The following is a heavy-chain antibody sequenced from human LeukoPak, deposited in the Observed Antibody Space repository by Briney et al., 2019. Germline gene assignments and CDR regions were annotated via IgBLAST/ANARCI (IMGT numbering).Heavy chain of an antibody. CDR1: GYTFTSYD. Sequence: GASVKVSCKASGYTFTSYDINWVRQATGQGLEWMGWMNPNSGGTNYAQKFQGRVTMTRDTSISTAYMELSRLRSDDTAVYYCARGAWELSLYYYYYMDVWGKGTTVTVSS. J-gene: IGHJ6*03. CDR2: MNPNSGGT. CDR3: ARGAWELSLYYYYYMDV. D-gene: IGHD1-26*01. V-gene: IGHV1-2*02.